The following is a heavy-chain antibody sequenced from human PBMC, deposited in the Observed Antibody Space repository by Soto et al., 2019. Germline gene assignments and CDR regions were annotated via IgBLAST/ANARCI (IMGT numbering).Heavy chain of an antibody. D-gene: IGHD3-3*01. V-gene: IGHV5-51*01. J-gene: IGHJ4*02. CDR1: GYSFTSYW. CDR2: IYPGDSDT. CDR3: ESISDFWSGYLPYYFDY. Sequence: GESLKISCKGSGYSFTSYWIGWVRQMPGKGLEWMGIIYPGDSDTRYSPSFQGQVTISADKSISTAYLQWSSLKASDTALYYCESISDFWSGYLPYYFDYWGQGTLLTVSS.